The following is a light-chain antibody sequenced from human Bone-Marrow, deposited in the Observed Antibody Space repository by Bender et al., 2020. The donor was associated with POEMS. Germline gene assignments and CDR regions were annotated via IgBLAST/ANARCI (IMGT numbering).Light chain of an antibody. CDR3: QSADSSGTDIV. Sequence: SYELTQPPSVSVSPGQTARITCSGDALSMQDAYWYQQKPGQAPVLVIYRDSERPSGIPERFSGSSSGTTVTLTISGVQVEDEADYYCQSADSSGTDIVFGGGTRLTVL. J-gene: IGLJ2*01. CDR1: ALSMQD. V-gene: IGLV3-25*03. CDR2: RDS.